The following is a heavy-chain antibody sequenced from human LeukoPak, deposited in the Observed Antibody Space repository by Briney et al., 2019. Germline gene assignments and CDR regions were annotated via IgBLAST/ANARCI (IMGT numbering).Heavy chain of an antibody. V-gene: IGHV4-34*01. CDR3: ARTAYYYDSSGYPYYYFDY. CDR2: INHSGST. J-gene: IGHJ4*02. CDR1: GGSFSGYY. D-gene: IGHD3-22*01. Sequence: SETLSLTCAGYGGSFSGYYWSWIRQPPGKGLEWIGEINHSGSTNYNPSLKSRVTISVDTSKNQFSLKLSSVTAADTAVYYCARTAYYYDSSGYPYYYFDYWGQGTLVTVSS.